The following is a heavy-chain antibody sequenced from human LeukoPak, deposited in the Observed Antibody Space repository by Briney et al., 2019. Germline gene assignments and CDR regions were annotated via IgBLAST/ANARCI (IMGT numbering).Heavy chain of an antibody. CDR1: GLSFSAYK. CDR3: AKKGTAATLDY. D-gene: IGHD2-15*01. V-gene: IGHV3-74*01. Sequence: GGSLRLSCAASGLSFSAYKMHWVRQAPRKGLVWVSRISTDGYTTDYADFVQGRFTASRDNTKNSLYLQMNSLRAEDTALYYCAKKGTAATLDYWGQGTLVTVSS. J-gene: IGHJ4*02. CDR2: ISTDGYTT.